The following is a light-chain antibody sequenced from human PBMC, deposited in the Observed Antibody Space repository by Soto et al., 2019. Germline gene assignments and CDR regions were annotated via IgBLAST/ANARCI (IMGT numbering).Light chain of an antibody. CDR2: GVF. V-gene: IGKV3-15*01. Sequence: EIVMTHSPAGLSVSPGESVTLSCGASQSVGRSLGWYQQKPGQTPRLLIYGVFTRATGIPARFNGSGSGTDFTLTISSLQSEDFAVYYCQQYNNWPQTFGQGTKVDI. J-gene: IGKJ1*01. CDR1: QSVGRS. CDR3: QQYNNWPQT.